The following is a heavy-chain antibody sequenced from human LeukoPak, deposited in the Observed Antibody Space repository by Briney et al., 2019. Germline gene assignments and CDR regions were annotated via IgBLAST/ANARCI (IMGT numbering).Heavy chain of an antibody. D-gene: IGHD6-13*01. J-gene: IGHJ4*02. Sequence: ASVKVSCKASGYTFTGYYMHWVRQAPGQGLEWMGWINPNSGGTNYAQKFQGRVTMTRDTSISTAYMELSRLRSDDTAVYYCARDPGYSSGWYRRGDDYWGQGTLVTVSS. CDR2: INPNSGGT. CDR1: GYTFTGYY. V-gene: IGHV1-2*02. CDR3: ARDPGYSSGWYRRGDDY.